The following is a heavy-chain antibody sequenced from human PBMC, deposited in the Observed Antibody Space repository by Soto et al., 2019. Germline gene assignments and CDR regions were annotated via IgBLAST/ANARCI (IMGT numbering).Heavy chain of an antibody. Sequence: LSLTCTVSGGSISGYYWSWIRQPPGKGLEWIGYIYYSGSTNYNPSVKGRFTISRDNSKNTLYLQMNSLRAEDTAVYYCAKDRVWSSYFDYWAREPWSPSPQ. D-gene: IGHD2-8*02. CDR3: AKDRVWSSYFDY. CDR1: GGSISGYY. V-gene: IGHV4-59*12. CDR2: IYYSGST. J-gene: IGHJ4*02.